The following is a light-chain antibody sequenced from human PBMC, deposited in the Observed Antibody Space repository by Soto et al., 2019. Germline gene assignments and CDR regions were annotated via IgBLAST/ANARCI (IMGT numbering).Light chain of an antibody. CDR1: SSVVGGYNY. V-gene: IGLV2-14*01. CDR3: RSYRCTRFSF. CDR2: DVS. J-gene: IGLJ1*01. Sequence: QSVLTQPASVSGSPGQSITISCTGTSSVVGGYNYVSWYQQHPGKATKLMIYDVSNRPSGVSNRFSGSKSGNTASLTISGLQAEDDVYYFCRSYRCTRFSFFAIGRKLTVL.